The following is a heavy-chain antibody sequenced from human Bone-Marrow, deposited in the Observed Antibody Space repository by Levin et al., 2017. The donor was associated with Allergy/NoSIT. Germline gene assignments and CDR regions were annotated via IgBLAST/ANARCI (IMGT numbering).Heavy chain of an antibody. J-gene: IGHJ6*03. CDR2: IRTYNGNT. V-gene: IGHV1-18*01. CDR1: GYTFTNYG. CDR3: SRGSYYMDV. Sequence: GESLKISCKASGYTFTNYGITWVRQAPGQGLEWMGWIRTYNGNTNYTQKFQGRVTMTTDTSTNTAYMELRSLRSDDTAVYYCSRGSYYMDVWGQGTTVTVSS.